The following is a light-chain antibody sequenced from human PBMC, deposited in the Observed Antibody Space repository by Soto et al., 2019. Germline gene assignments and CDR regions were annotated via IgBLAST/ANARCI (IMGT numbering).Light chain of an antibody. CDR2: GAS. J-gene: IGKJ1*01. CDR1: QSVSSSY. V-gene: IGKV3-20*01. CDR3: QQYGSSPWT. Sequence: EIVLTQSPGTLSLSPGERATLSCRASQSVSSSYLAWYQQKPGQAPRLLIYGASSRATGIPDRFIGSGYGTDFTLTISRLEPEDFAVYYCQQYGSSPWTFGQGTKVEIK.